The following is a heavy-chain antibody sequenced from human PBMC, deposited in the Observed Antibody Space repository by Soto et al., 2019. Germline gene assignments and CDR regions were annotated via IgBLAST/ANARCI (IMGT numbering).Heavy chain of an antibody. CDR3: AVKLGKYSGEFNY. J-gene: IGHJ4*02. D-gene: IGHD5-12*01. CDR2: IYSGGST. V-gene: IGHV3-53*01. Sequence: LRLSCAASGFSVSSNYMNWVRQAPGKGLEWVSVIYSGGSTYYADSVKGRFTISRDNSKNTLYLQMNSLRAEDTAVYYCAVKLGKYSGEFNYWGQGTQVTVSS. CDR1: GFSVSSNY.